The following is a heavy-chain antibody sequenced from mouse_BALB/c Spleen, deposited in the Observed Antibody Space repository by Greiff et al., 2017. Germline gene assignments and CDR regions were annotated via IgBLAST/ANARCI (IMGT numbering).Heavy chain of an antibody. V-gene: IGHV1-54*01. CDR3: ARGSGREAMDY. CDR1: GYAFTNYL. J-gene: IGHJ4*01. Sequence: VQLQQSGAELVRPGTSVKVSCKASGYAFTNYLIEWVKQRPGQGLEWIGVINPGSGGTNYNEKFKGKATLTADKSSSTAYMQLSSLTSDDSAVYFCARGSGREAMDYWGQGTSVTVSS. CDR2: INPGSGGT.